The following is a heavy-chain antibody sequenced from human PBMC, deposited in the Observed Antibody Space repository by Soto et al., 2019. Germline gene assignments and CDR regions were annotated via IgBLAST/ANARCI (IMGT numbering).Heavy chain of an antibody. CDR3: ARGGYSYAHPYYGMDV. V-gene: IGHV4-34*01. J-gene: IGHJ6*02. Sequence: QVQLQQWGAGLLKPSETLSLTCAVYGGSFSGYYWSWIRQPPGKGLEWIGEINHSGSTNYNPSLKSRVTISVDTSKNQFSLKLSSVTAADTAVYYCARGGYSYAHPYYGMDVWGQGTTVTVSS. CDR2: INHSGST. CDR1: GGSFSGYY. D-gene: IGHD5-18*01.